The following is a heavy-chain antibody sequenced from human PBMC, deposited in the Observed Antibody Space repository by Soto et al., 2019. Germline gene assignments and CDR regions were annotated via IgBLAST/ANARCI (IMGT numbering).Heavy chain of an antibody. CDR2: IQSGGPT. CDR1: GFTFSSNY. D-gene: IGHD2-15*01. CDR3: ARDDVLCDGGRCYGVPLDV. Sequence: GGPLRLSCPASGFTFSSNYMSWVRQAPGKGLEGVSLIQSGGPTYYADSVKGRFTISRDTSENTVHLQMDSLRAEDTAVYYCARDDVLCDGGRCYGVPLDVWGKGNTVTVSS. J-gene: IGHJ6*04. V-gene: IGHV3-66*01.